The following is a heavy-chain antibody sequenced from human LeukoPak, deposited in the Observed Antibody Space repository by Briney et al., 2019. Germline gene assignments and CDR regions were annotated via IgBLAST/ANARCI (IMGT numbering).Heavy chain of an antibody. CDR2: INPSGGST. CDR1: GYTFTSYY. V-gene: IGHV1-46*01. D-gene: IGHD2-2*01. Sequence: ASVKVSCMASGYTFTSYYMHWVRQAPGQGLEWMGIINPSGGSTSYAQKFQGRVTMTRDTSTSTVYMELSSLRSEDTAVYYCARDRGIVVVPAVNYYYYYGMDVWGQGTTVTVSS. J-gene: IGHJ6*02. CDR3: ARDRGIVVVPAVNYYYYYGMDV.